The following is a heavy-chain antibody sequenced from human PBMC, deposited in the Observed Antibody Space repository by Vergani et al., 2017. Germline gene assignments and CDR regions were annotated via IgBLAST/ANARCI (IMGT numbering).Heavy chain of an antibody. V-gene: IGHV4-61*02. CDR1: GGSISSGSYY. D-gene: IGHD6-6*01. CDR2: IYTSGST. CDR3: ARSAARGIFDY. Sequence: QVQLQESGPGLVKPSQTLSLPCPVSGGSISSGSYYWSWIRQPAGKGLEWIGRIYTSGSTNYNPSLKSRVTISVDTSKNQFSLKLSSVTAADTAVYYCARSAARGIFDYWGQGTLVTVSS. J-gene: IGHJ4*02.